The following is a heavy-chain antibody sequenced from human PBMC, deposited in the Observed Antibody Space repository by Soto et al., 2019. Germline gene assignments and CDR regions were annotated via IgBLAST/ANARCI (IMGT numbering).Heavy chain of an antibody. CDR3: AKDHFSISGAGIRYHCCGMEV. Sequence: QVQLVESGGGVVQPGRSLRLSCAASGFTFSSYGMHWVRQAPGKGLEWVAVISYDGSNKYYADSVKGRFTTSRDNSKNTLDLQMNSLSAEDTAVYYGAKDHFSISGAGIRYHCCGMEVWGQGTTVTVS. J-gene: IGHJ6*02. D-gene: IGHD6-19*01. CDR2: ISYDGSNK. V-gene: IGHV3-30*18. CDR1: GFTFSSYG.